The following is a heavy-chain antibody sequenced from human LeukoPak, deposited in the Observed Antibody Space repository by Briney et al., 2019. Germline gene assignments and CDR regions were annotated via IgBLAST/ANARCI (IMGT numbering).Heavy chain of an antibody. V-gene: IGHV3-30-3*01. CDR3: ARDPDYSSSWYGVLDY. CDR1: GFTFSSYA. J-gene: IGHJ4*02. CDR2: ISYDGSNK. Sequence: GGSLRLSCAASGFTFSSYAMHWVRPAPGKGLEWVAVISYDGSNKYYADSVKGRFTISRDNSKNTLYLQMNSLRAEDTAVYYCARDPDYSSSWYGVLDYWGQGTLVTVSS. D-gene: IGHD6-13*01.